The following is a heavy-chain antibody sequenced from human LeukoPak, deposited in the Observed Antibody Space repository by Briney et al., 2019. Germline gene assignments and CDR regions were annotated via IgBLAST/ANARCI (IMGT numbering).Heavy chain of an antibody. Sequence: GGSLRLSCAASGFTFSSYAMSWVRQAPGKGLEWVSAISGSGGCTYYADSVKGRFTISRDNSKYTLYLQMNSLRAEDTAVYYCAKRSPGSSGYSFDYWGQGTLVTVSS. J-gene: IGHJ4*02. CDR2: ISGSGGCT. CDR3: AKRSPGSSGYSFDY. D-gene: IGHD3-22*01. CDR1: GFTFSSYA. V-gene: IGHV3-23*01.